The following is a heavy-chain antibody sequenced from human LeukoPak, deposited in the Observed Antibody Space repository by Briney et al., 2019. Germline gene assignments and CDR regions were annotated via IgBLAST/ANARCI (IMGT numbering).Heavy chain of an antibody. D-gene: IGHD3-22*01. CDR3: ARGAGSSGYYIHDY. V-gene: IGHV1-2*02. Sequence: ASVKVSXKASGYTFTGYYMHWVRQAPGQGLEWMGWINPTSGGTNYAQKFQGRVTMTRDTSISTAYMELSRLRSDDTAVYYCARGAGSSGYYIHDYWGQGTLVTVSS. CDR2: INPTSGGT. J-gene: IGHJ4*02. CDR1: GYTFTGYY.